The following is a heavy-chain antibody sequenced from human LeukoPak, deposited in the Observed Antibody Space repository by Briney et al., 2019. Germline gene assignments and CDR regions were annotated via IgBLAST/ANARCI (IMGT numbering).Heavy chain of an antibody. V-gene: IGHV3-33*06. Sequence: GGSLRLSCAASGFTFSSYGMHWVRQAPGKGLEWVAVIWYDGSNKYYADSVKGRFTISRDNSKNTLYLQMNSLRAEDTAVYYCAKDLHFLSGGWYAFDYWGQGTLVTVSS. CDR1: GFTFSSYG. J-gene: IGHJ4*02. CDR3: AKDLHFLSGGWYAFDY. D-gene: IGHD6-19*01. CDR2: IWYDGSNK.